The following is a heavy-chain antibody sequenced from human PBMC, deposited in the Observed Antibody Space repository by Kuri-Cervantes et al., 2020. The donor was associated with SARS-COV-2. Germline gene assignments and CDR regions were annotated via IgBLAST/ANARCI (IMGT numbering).Heavy chain of an antibody. V-gene: IGHV3-30*02. CDR2: IRYDGSES. Sequence: GESLKISCAASGFIFSSCGMHWVRQAPGKGLEWVAFIRYDGSESHYGASVKGRVTISRDNSKNTVYLQLNSLRAEDTAVYYCANDGGDTVLLFDYWGQGTLVTVSS. J-gene: IGHJ4*02. CDR1: GFIFSSCG. CDR3: ANDGGDTVLLFDY. D-gene: IGHD5-18*01.